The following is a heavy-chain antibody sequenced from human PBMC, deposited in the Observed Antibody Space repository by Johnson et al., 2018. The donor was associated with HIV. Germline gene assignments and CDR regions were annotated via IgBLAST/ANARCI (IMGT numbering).Heavy chain of an antibody. CDR2: IKQDGSEK. D-gene: IGHD6-6*01. J-gene: IGHJ3*02. CDR3: ARDRRARLPLYAFDI. V-gene: IGHV3-7*01. CDR1: GFTFSSYW. Sequence: VQLVESGGGVVQPGRSLRLSCAASGFTFSSYWISCVRQAPGKGLEWVANIKQDGSEKYYVDSVKGRFTISRDNAKNSLYLQMNSLRAEDTAVYYCARDRRARLPLYAFDIWGQGTMVTVSS.